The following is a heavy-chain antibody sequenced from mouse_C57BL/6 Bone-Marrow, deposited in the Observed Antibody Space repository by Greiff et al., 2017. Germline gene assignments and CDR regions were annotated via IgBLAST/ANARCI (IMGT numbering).Heavy chain of an antibody. D-gene: IGHD3-2*02. Sequence: EVQLVESGGGLVQSGRSLRLSCATSGFTFSDFYMEWVRQAPGKGLEWIAASRNKANDYTTEYSASVKGRFIVSRDTSQSILYLQMNALRAEDTAIYYCARDAPSQRYFDVWGTGTTVTVSS. J-gene: IGHJ1*03. V-gene: IGHV7-1*01. CDR2: SRNKANDYTT. CDR1: GFTFSDFY. CDR3: ARDAPSQRYFDV.